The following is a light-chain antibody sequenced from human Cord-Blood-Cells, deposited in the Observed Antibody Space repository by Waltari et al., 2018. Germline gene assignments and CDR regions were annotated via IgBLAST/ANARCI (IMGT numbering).Light chain of an antibody. CDR3: QQYYSTPYS. CDR1: QSVLYSSNNKNY. CDR2: WAS. Sequence: DIVMTQSPDSLAVSLGERATIHCKSSQSVLYSSNNKNYLACYQQKPGKPPKLLIYWASTRESGVPDRFSGSGSGTDFTLTISSLQAEDVVVYYCQQYYSTPYSFGQGTKLEIK. V-gene: IGKV4-1*01. J-gene: IGKJ2*03.